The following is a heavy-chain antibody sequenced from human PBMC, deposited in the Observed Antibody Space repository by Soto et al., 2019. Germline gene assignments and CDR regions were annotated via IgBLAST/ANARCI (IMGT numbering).Heavy chain of an antibody. CDR3: TRESMSGWSDF. CDR1: GDSVSGNSAS. D-gene: IGHD6-19*01. CDR2: TYYRSKWYN. J-gene: IGHJ4*02. Sequence: SQTLSLTCAISGDSVSGNSASWNCIRQSPSRGFEWLGRTYYRSKWYNDYAVSVKSRITINPDTSKNQFSLQLNSVTPEDTAVYYCTRESMSGWSDFWGQGILVTVS. V-gene: IGHV6-1*01.